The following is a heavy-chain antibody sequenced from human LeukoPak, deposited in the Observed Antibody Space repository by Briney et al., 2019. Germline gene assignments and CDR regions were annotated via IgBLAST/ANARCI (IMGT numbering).Heavy chain of an antibody. J-gene: IGHJ3*02. CDR3: ARDQGYSSSWFGDAFDI. V-gene: IGHV3-48*01. CDR1: GFTFSSYS. CDR2: ISSSSSTI. Sequence: PGGSLRLSCAASGFTFSSYSMNWVRQAPGKGLEWVSYISSSSSTIYYADSVKGRFTISRDNAKNSLYLQMNSLRAEDTAVYYCARDQGYSSSWFGDAFDIWGQGTMVTVSS. D-gene: IGHD6-13*01.